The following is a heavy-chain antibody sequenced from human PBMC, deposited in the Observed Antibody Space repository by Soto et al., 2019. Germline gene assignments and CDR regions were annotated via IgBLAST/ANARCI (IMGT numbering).Heavy chain of an antibody. CDR2: ISYDGSNK. CDR3: AKDYSGYDYPYYYYMDV. D-gene: IGHD5-12*01. V-gene: IGHV3-30*18. J-gene: IGHJ6*03. CDR1: GFTFSSYG. Sequence: QVQLVESGGGVVQPGRSLRLSCAASGFTFSSYGMHWVRQAPGKGLEWVAVISYDGSNKYYADSVKGRFTISRDNSKNTLYLQMNSLRAEDTAVYYCAKDYSGYDYPYYYYMDVWGKGTTVTVSS.